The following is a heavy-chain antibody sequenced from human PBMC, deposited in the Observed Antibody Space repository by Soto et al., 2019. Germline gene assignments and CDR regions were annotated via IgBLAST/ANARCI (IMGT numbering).Heavy chain of an antibody. D-gene: IGHD6-13*01. CDR2: INHSGST. Sequence: QVQLQQWGAGLLKPSETLSLTCAVYGGSFSGYYWSWIRQPPGKGLEWIGEINHSGSTNYNPSLKSRVTTTGDTSKNQCSLKLSSVNAADTAVYYCARGSIAAAGTSLWYYYYYGMDVWGQGTTVTVSS. CDR1: GGSFSGYY. V-gene: IGHV4-34*01. CDR3: ARGSIAAAGTSLWYYYYYGMDV. J-gene: IGHJ6*02.